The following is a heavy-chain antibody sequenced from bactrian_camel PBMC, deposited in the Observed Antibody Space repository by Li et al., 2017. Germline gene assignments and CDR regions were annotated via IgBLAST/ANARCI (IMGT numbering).Heavy chain of an antibody. Sequence: VQLVESGGALAQPGGSLRLSCAASGFTFSNFDMSWVRQAPGKGLDWVSVINRSGGSTYYTGSVKGRFTISRDNAKSTLYLQMNSLKTEDTAVYYCVTSNWWHPYTQLEHWGQGTQVT. D-gene: IGHD7*01. CDR1: GFTFSNFD. CDR3: VTSNWWHPYTQLEH. CDR2: INRSGGST. V-gene: IGHV3S40*01. J-gene: IGHJ4*01.